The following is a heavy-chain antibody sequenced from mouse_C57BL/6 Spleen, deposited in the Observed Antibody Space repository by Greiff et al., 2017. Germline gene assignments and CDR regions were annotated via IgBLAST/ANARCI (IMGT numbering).Heavy chain of an antibody. CDR1: GYSFTGYY. CDR3: ATSDSRVWFAY. CDR2: INPSTGGT. D-gene: IGHD3-2*01. V-gene: IGHV1-42*01. J-gene: IGHJ3*01. Sequence: EVQLQQSGPELVKPGASVKISCKASGYSFTGYYMNWVKQSPEKSLEWIGEINPSTGGTPYNQKFKAKATLTVDKSSSTAYMQLKSLTSEDSAVYYCATSDSRVWFAYWGQGTLVTVSA.